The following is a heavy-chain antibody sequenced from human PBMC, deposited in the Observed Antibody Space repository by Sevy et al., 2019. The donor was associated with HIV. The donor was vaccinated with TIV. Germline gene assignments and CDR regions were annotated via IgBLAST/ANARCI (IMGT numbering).Heavy chain of an antibody. J-gene: IGHJ4*02. CDR1: GGSISSYY. Sequence: SETLSLTCTVSGGSISSYYWGWIRQAPGKGLEWIGYIYYSGSTNYNPSLKRRVTISVDTSKNQFSLKLSSVTAADTAVYYCARAESIAARRFFDYWGQGTLVTVSS. V-gene: IGHV4-59*01. D-gene: IGHD6-6*01. CDR3: ARAESIAARRFFDY. CDR2: IYYSGST.